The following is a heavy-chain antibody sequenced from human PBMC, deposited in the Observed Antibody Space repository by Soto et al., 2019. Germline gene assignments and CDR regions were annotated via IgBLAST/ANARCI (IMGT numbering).Heavy chain of an antibody. CDR2: ITGSGGST. V-gene: IGHV3-23*01. D-gene: IGHD6-6*01. Sequence: GGSLRLSCAASGFTFNYAWMSWVRQAPGKGLEWVSGITGSGGSTDYADSVKGRFTISRDTSRNTLYLQMSRLSVDDTAIYYCAREYRTSSQFDYWGQGTLVTVS. CDR1: GFTFNYAW. CDR3: AREYRTSSQFDY. J-gene: IGHJ4*02.